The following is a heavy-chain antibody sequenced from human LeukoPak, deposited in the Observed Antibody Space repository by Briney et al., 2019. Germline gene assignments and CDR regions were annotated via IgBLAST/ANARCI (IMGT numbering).Heavy chain of an antibody. CDR3: ATEGDLTVTTAEYFQH. CDR2: ISGSGGST. CDR1: GFTFSSYA. V-gene: IGHV3-23*01. D-gene: IGHD4-17*01. Sequence: PGGSLRLSCAASGFTFSSYAMSWVRQAPRKGLEWVSAISGSGGSTYYADSVKGRFTISRDNSKNTLYLQMNGLRAEDTAVYYCATEGDLTVTTAEYFQHWGQGTLVTVSS. J-gene: IGHJ1*01.